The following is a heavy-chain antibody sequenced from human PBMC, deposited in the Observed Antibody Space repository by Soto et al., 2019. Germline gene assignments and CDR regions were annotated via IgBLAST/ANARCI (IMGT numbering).Heavy chain of an antibody. CDR1: GYSYTTFG. Sequence: QVQLVQSGAEVKKPGASVKVSCKPSGYSYTTFGISWVRQAPGQGLEWMGWMNSNSGKTDYAQKFQGRVTMTTDTFTRTAYMDLRSLTSDDTAVYFSVRDRLTVTGTKCFDYWGQGTLVTVSS. V-gene: IGHV1-18*01. D-gene: IGHD4-17*01. CDR2: MNSNSGKT. J-gene: IGHJ4*02. CDR3: VRDRLTVTGTKCFDY.